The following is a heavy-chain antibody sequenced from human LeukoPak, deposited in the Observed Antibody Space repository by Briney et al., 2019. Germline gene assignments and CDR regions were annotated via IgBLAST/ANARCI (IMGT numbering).Heavy chain of an antibody. V-gene: IGHV5-51*01. J-gene: IGHJ4*02. Sequence: GEALKISCKGSGRSFTNYWIGWVRQMPGKGLGWMGIIYPSDSDTRYSLSFQGQVTISADKSISTDYLQWSSLKASDTAMYYCARHKGYCSTTSCSHFDYWGQGTLVTVFS. D-gene: IGHD2-2*01. CDR3: ARHKGYCSTTSCSHFDY. CDR1: GRSFTNYW. CDR2: IYPSDSDT.